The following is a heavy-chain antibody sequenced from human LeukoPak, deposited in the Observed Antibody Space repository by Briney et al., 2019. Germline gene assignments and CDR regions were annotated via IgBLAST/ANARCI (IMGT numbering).Heavy chain of an antibody. Sequence: GGSLRLSCAASGFTFSSYSMAWVRQAPGKGPEWVSIIGGSGESAYYADSVKGRFTISRDNSKNTLYLQMNSLRAEDTAVYYCATRNYYASGRPFDYWGQGTLVTVSS. CDR1: GFTFSSYS. J-gene: IGHJ4*02. CDR3: ATRNYYASGRPFDY. D-gene: IGHD3-10*01. V-gene: IGHV3-23*01. CDR2: IGGSGESA.